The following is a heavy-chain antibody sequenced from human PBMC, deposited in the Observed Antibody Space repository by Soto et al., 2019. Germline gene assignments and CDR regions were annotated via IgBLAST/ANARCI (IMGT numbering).Heavy chain of an antibody. J-gene: IGHJ4*02. CDR2: IYYNGNT. CDR1: GGSISNHY. Sequence: QVQLQESGPGLVKPSETLPLTCTVSGGSISNHYWSWIRQPPGKGLEWIGYIYYNGNTNYNPSLKSRVTMSVDTSKNQISLRLSSLTAADTAVYYCARANWYSEYWGQGTLVTVSS. V-gene: IGHV4-59*11. D-gene: IGHD7-27*01. CDR3: ARANWYSEY.